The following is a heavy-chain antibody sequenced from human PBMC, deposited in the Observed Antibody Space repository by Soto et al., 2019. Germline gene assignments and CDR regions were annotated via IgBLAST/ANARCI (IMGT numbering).Heavy chain of an antibody. CDR2: ISSSSSYI. CDR3: AWVGPLGYFAY. V-gene: IGHV3-21*01. D-gene: IGHD7-27*01. CDR1: GFTFSSYS. Sequence: EVQLVESGGGLVKPGGSLRLSCAASGFTFSSYSMNWVRQAPGKGLEWVSSISSSSSYIYYADSVKGRFTISRDNAKNSLYLKMNSLRAENTAVYYCAWVGPLGYFAYWAQGTLVTVSS. J-gene: IGHJ4*02.